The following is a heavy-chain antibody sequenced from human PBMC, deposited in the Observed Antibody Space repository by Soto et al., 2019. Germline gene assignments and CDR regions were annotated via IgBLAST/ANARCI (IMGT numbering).Heavy chain of an antibody. Sequence: QVQLVESGGGVVQPGKSLRLSCAGSGFTFSSYGMDWVRQAPGKGLEWVAVISYDGSNKCYADSVKGRFTISRDNSKNTLYLQMSRLRADDTAVYYCAKDRMGAGVRGYFDYWGQGTLVTVSS. D-gene: IGHD3-10*01. CDR2: ISYDGSNK. V-gene: IGHV3-30*18. CDR1: GFTFSSYG. CDR3: AKDRMGAGVRGYFDY. J-gene: IGHJ4*02.